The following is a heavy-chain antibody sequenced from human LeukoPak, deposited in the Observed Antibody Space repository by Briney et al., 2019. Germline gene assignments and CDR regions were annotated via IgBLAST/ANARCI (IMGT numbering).Heavy chain of an antibody. CDR1: GFTFSGSA. CDR3: AKDMQLST. Sequence: PGGSLRLSGAASGFTFSGSAMSWVRQAPGERLEWVSLISYSGANSYYTDSVRGRFTISRDNSKDTLFLQMNSLRAEDTAIYYCAKDMQLSTWGLGTMVTVSS. V-gene: IGHV3-23*01. J-gene: IGHJ3*01. CDR2: ISYSGANS. D-gene: IGHD3-16*02.